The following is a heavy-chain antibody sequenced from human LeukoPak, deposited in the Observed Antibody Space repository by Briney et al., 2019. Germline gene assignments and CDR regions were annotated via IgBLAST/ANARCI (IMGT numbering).Heavy chain of an antibody. CDR2: IYYSGYT. CDR1: GFTFSSYG. J-gene: IGHJ4*02. CDR3: ARGNLVATLYFDY. V-gene: IGHV4-59*01. D-gene: IGHD5-12*01. Sequence: GSLRLSCAASGFTFSSYGMSWFRRPPGKGLEWIGYIYYSGYTNYIPSLKSRVTISLDTSKNQFSLSLSSVTAADTAVYYCARGNLVATLYFDYWGQGALVTVSS.